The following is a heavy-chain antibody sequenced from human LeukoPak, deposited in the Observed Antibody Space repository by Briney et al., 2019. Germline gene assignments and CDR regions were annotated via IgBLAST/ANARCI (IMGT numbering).Heavy chain of an antibody. J-gene: IGHJ5*02. V-gene: IGHV4-59*01. D-gene: IGHD6-13*01. CDR2: IYYSGST. Sequence: SETLSLTCTVSGGSISSYYWSWIRQPPGKGLEWIGYIYYSGSTNYNPSLKSRVTISVDTSKNQFSLKLSSVTAADTAVYYCAGHSSSWYGRFDPWGQGTLVTVSS. CDR3: AGHSSSWYGRFDP. CDR1: GGSISSYY.